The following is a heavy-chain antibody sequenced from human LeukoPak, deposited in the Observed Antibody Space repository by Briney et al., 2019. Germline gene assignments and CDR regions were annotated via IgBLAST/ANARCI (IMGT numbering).Heavy chain of an antibody. Sequence: PGGSLRLSCAASGFTFSSYAMHWVRQAPGKGLEWVAVISYDGSNKYYADSVKGRFTISRDNSKNTLYLQMNSLRAEDTVVYYCAKNSYGDYPNKGYNYWGQGTLVTVSS. J-gene: IGHJ4*02. CDR2: ISYDGSNK. D-gene: IGHD4-17*01. V-gene: IGHV3-30-3*02. CDR3: AKNSYGDYPNKGYNY. CDR1: GFTFSSYA.